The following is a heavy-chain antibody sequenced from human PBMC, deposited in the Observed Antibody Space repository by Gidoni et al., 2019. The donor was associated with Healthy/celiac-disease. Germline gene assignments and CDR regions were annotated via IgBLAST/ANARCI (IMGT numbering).Heavy chain of an antibody. CDR3: ARGGVGTTPQVVWYFDV. Sequence: EVQLVESGGGLVQPGGSLRLSCAASGFTFSSYDIHWVRQVTGKGLEWVSAIGTAGDTYYPGSVKGRFTISRENAKNSLYLQMNSLRAGDTAVYYCARGGVGTTPQVVWYFDVWGRGTLVTVSS. CDR2: IGTAGDT. J-gene: IGHJ2*01. CDR1: GFTFSSYD. D-gene: IGHD1-26*01. V-gene: IGHV3-13*01.